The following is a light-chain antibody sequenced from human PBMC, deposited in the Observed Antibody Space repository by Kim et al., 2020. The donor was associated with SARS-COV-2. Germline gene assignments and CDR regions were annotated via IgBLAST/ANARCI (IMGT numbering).Light chain of an antibody. J-gene: IGKJ4*01. Sequence: SPGERPTLSCRASQSVMSYLAWYQQKPGQAPRLLIYDASNRATGIPARFSGRGSGTDFTLTISSLEPEDFAVYYCQQRYAWPPLTFGGGTKVDIK. CDR2: DAS. CDR1: QSVMSY. CDR3: QQRYAWPPLT. V-gene: IGKV3-11*01.